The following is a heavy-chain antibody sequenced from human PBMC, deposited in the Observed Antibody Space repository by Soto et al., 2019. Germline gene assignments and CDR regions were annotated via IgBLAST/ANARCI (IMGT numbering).Heavy chain of an antibody. CDR1: GYTFTSYY. CDR2: IDPSGGST. Sequence: ASVKVSCKTSGYTFTSYYMHWVRQAPGQGLGWMGIIDPSGGSTSYAQKFQGRVTMTRDTSTSTVYMELSSLRSEDMAVYYCARFRRDGYDYWGQGTLVTVSS. D-gene: IGHD5-12*01. V-gene: IGHV1-46*01. J-gene: IGHJ4*02. CDR3: ARFRRDGYDY.